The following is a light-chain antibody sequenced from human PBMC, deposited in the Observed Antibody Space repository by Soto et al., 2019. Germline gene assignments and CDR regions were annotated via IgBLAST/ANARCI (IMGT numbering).Light chain of an antibody. J-gene: IGKJ1*01. CDR2: GAS. Sequence: EIVLTQSPGTLSLSPGERATLSCRASQSVSRSYSAWYQQKPGQAPRLLIYGASSRATGIPDRFSGSGSGTDFTLTISRLEPEDFAVFYCQQYGSSSWTFGQGTKVEIK. CDR3: QQYGSSSWT. CDR1: QSVSRSY. V-gene: IGKV3-20*01.